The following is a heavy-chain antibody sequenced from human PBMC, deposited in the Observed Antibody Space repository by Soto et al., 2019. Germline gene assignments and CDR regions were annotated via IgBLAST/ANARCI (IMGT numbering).Heavy chain of an antibody. CDR1: GDSISSYY. D-gene: IGHD3-10*01. J-gene: IGHJ6*03. Sequence: SETLSLTCTVSGDSISSYYWSWIRQLPGKGLEWIGYIYYSGSTNYNPSLKSRVTISVDASKNQFSLRLSSVTAADTAVYYCARDTRMVRGVNSYYYMDVWGRGTTVTVSS. V-gene: IGHV4-59*01. CDR2: IYYSGST. CDR3: ARDTRMVRGVNSYYYMDV.